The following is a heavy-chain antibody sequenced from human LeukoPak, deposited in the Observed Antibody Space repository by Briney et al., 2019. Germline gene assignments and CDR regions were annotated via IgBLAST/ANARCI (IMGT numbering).Heavy chain of an antibody. CDR2: IYTSGST. CDR1: GGSISSYY. D-gene: IGHD3-22*01. V-gene: IGHV4-4*07. Sequence: SETLSLTCTVSGGSISSYYWSWIRQPAGKGLEGIGRIYTSGSTNYNPSLKSRVTMSVDTSKNQSSVKLSSVTAADTAVYYCAREGYYDSSGYPDYWGQGTLVTVSS. J-gene: IGHJ4*02. CDR3: AREGYYDSSGYPDY.